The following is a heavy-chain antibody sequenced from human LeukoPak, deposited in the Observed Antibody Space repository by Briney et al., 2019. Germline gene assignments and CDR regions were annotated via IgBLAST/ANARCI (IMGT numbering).Heavy chain of an antibody. CDR1: GDSISNYY. V-gene: IGHV4-59*01. CDR3: ARHREASWGSSPTGLGE. D-gene: IGHD7-27*01. Sequence: SETLPLTCTVSGDSISNYYWGWIRQPPGKGLEWIGYFCCSGSTNYNPSLKSRVTISVDTSKNQFSLKVNSVTAADTAMYYCARHREASWGSSPTGLGEWGRGTLVTVSS. CDR2: FCCSGST. J-gene: IGHJ4*02.